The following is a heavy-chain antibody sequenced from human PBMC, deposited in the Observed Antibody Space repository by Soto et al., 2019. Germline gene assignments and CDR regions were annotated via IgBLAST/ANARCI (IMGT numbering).Heavy chain of an antibody. Sequence: EVQLVESGGDLVEPGGSLRLSCAASGFTFSTYNMHWVRQSPGKGLFWVSRITGDGSSTNYADSVKGRFTISRDNAKSTLYLQMNSLTAEDTAVYYCARGVGFYWGQGTLVTVSS. V-gene: IGHV3-74*01. CDR1: GFTFSTYN. D-gene: IGHD1-26*01. CDR3: ARGVGFY. J-gene: IGHJ4*02. CDR2: ITGDGSST.